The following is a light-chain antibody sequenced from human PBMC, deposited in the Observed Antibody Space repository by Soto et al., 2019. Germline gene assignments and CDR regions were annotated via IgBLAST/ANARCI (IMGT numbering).Light chain of an antibody. CDR1: SSDVGGYNY. CDR3: CSYAGSYSYD. CDR2: DVS. J-gene: IGLJ1*01. V-gene: IGLV2-11*01. Sequence: QSALTQPRSVSGSPGQSVTISCTGTSSDVGGYNYVSWYQQHQGKAPKLMIYDVSKRPSGVPDRFSGSKSGNTASLTISGLQAEDEADYYCCSYAGSYSYDFGTGTKVTVL.